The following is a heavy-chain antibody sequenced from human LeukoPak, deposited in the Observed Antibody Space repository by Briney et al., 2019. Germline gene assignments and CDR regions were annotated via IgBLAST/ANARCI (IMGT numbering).Heavy chain of an antibody. J-gene: IGHJ6*03. D-gene: IGHD3-16*01. CDR1: GFTFDDYA. Sequence: HTGGSLRLSCAASGFTFDDYAMHWVRQAPGKGLEWVSGISWSSGSIGYADSVKGRFTISRDNSKNTLYLQMNSLRAEDTAVYYCAKDWGNYYYYYYMDVWGKGTTVTISS. CDR3: AKDWGNYYYYYYMDV. V-gene: IGHV3-9*01. CDR2: ISWSSGSI.